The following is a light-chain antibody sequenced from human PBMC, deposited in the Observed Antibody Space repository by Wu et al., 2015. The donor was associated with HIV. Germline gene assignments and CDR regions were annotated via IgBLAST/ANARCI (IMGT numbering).Light chain of an antibody. CDR1: RIVRRPI. Sequence: RARSRIVRRPILSLVPSTNLGPGSQTPHLCASTRATGIPDRFSGTGSGTDFTLTISSLEPEDFAMYYCQRYGPSLIFGGGTKVEI. CDR2: AS. CDR3: QRYGPSLI. V-gene: IGKV3-20*01. J-gene: IGKJ4*01.